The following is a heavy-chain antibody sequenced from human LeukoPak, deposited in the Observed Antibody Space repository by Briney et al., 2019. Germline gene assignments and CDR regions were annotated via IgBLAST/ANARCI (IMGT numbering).Heavy chain of an antibody. J-gene: IGHJ4*02. CDR2: IRSKAFGATT. Sequence: GGSLRLSCKPSGFAFGDYAMSWVRQAPGKGLEWVGFIRSKAFGATTDYAASVKGRFTVSRDDSKSIAYLQMNSLQTDDTAVYYCTRDCSGASCYEEMDYWGQGTLVTVSS. CDR3: TRDCSGASCYEEMDY. D-gene: IGHD2-15*01. V-gene: IGHV3-49*04. CDR1: GFAFGDYA.